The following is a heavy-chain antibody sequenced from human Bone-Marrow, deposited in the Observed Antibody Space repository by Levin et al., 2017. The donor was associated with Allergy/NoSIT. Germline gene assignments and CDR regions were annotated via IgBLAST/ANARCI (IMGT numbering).Heavy chain of an antibody. CDR2: IYNTGKA. Sequence: ESLKISCTVSGDSVSSGSYSWNWIRQPPGKGLEWIGYIYNTGKAYHNPSLKSRVIISVDTSKNQFYLRLTSVTAADTAMYYCAREEMTTIDYWGQGTLVTVSS. CDR3: AREEMTTIDY. J-gene: IGHJ4*02. V-gene: IGHV4-61*01. D-gene: IGHD5-24*01. CDR1: GDSVSSGSYS.